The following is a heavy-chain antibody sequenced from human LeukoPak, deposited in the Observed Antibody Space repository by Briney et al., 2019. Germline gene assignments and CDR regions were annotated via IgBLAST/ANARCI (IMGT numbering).Heavy chain of an antibody. CDR3: ASGPYYYDSSGYPPPFHS. J-gene: IGHJ4*02. D-gene: IGHD3-22*01. CDR1: WFTVRSNY. V-gene: IGHV3-53*01. CDR2: IYNGGSP. Sequence: GGSLTLSCAASWFTVRSNYMSGLRQAPGKGLKWVSVIYNGGSPYYAHSVKGRFTISRHNSKNTLYLQMNSLRPEDTPVYYCASGPYYYDSSGYPPPFHSWGQGTQVTVSS.